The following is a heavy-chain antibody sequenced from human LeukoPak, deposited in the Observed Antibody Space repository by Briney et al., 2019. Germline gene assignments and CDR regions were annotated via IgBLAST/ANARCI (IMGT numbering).Heavy chain of an antibody. CDR3: AKNGLGAVVKTD. CDR1: GYTFTGYY. CDR2: INTNTGNP. Sequence: ASVKVSCKASGYTFTGYYIHWVRQAPGQGLEWVGWINTNTGNPTYAQGFTGRIVFSLDTSVSTAYLQISSLKAEDSAVYYCAKNGLGAVVKTDWGQGTLVTVS. V-gene: IGHV7-4-1*02. D-gene: IGHD3-22*01. J-gene: IGHJ4*02.